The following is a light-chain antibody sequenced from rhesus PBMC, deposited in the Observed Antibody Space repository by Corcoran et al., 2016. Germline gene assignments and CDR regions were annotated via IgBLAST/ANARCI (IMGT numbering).Light chain of an antibody. V-gene: IGKV1-74*01. CDR2: KAS. CDR1: ENVKNY. Sequence: DIQMTQSPSSLSASVGDRVTITCRASENVKNYLNWYQQKPGKSPKLLIYKASTLQSGVPSRFSGSGSGTDYTCTISRLQSEDVATYYCQHNYGTPWTFGQGTKVEIK. J-gene: IGKJ1*01. CDR3: QHNYGTPWT.